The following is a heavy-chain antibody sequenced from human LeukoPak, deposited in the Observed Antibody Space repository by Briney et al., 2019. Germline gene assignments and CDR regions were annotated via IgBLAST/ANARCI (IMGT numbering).Heavy chain of an antibody. CDR3: ARDPYYDILTGYLIRGAFDI. J-gene: IGHJ3*02. D-gene: IGHD3-9*01. CDR2: IYSSGTT. CDR1: GDSIGSYY. V-gene: IGHV4-4*07. Sequence: SETLSLTCTVSGDSIGSYYWGWIRQSAGKGLEWIGRIYSSGTTDYNPSLKSRVTMSVDTSKNQFSLKLNSVTAADTAVYYCARDPYYDILTGYLIRGAFDIWGLGTMVTVSS.